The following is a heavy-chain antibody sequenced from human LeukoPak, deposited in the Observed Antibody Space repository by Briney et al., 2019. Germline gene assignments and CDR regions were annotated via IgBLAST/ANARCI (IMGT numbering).Heavy chain of an antibody. CDR1: GFTFSSYS. J-gene: IGHJ4*02. CDR3: AREAIVGDQNDY. D-gene: IGHD1-26*01. V-gene: IGHV3-21*01. CDR2: ISSSSSYI. Sequence: GGSLRLSCAASGFTFSSYSMNWVRQAPGKGLEWVSSISSSSSYIYYADSVKGRFTISRDNAKNSLYLQMNSLRAEDTAVYYCAREAIVGDQNDYWGQGTLVTVSS.